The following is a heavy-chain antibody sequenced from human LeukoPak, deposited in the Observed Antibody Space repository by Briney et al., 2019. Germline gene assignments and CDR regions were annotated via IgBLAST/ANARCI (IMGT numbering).Heavy chain of an antibody. CDR2: IYYSGTT. D-gene: IGHD6-13*01. V-gene: IGHV4-59*01. CDR3: ARGVYIAAAQYGY. J-gene: IGHJ4*02. CDR1: GGSISSYY. Sequence: SETLPLTCTVSGGSISSYYWSWVRQPPGKGLEWIGYIYYSGTTNYNPSLKSRVTISVDTSKNQFSLKLSSVTAADTAVYYCARGVYIAAAQYGYWGQGTLVTVSS.